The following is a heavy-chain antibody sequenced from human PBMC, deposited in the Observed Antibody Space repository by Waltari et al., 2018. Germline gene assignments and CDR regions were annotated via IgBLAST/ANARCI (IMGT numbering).Heavy chain of an antibody. V-gene: IGHV4-59*11. Sequence: QVQLQESGPGLVKPSETLSLTCTVSGGSISSHYWSWIRQPPGKGLEWIGYIYYSGSTNYNHTLKSRVTISVDTSKNQFSLKLSSVTAADTAVYYCARGLDYDSSGYYVKYYFDYWGQGTLVTVSS. D-gene: IGHD3-22*01. CDR1: GGSISSHY. CDR3: ARGLDYDSSGYYVKYYFDY. CDR2: IYYSGST. J-gene: IGHJ4*02.